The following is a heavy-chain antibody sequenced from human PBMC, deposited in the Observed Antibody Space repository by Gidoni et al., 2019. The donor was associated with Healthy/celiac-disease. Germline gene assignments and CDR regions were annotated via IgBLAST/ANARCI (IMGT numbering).Heavy chain of an antibody. CDR2: IRSKAYGGTT. V-gene: IGHV3-49*03. J-gene: IGHJ4*02. CDR3: TRDWEDYGSGSPFDY. Sequence: EVQLVESGGGLVQPGRSLRLSCTASGFTFGDYAMSWFRQAPGKGLEWVGFIRSKAYGGTTEYAASVKGRFTISRDDSKSIAYLQMNSLKTEDTAVYYCTRDWEDYGSGSPFDYWGQGTLVTVSS. CDR1: GFTFGDYA. D-gene: IGHD3-10*01.